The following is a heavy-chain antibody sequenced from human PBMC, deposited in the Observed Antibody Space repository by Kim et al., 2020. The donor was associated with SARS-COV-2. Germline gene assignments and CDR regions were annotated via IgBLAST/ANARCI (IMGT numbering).Heavy chain of an antibody. CDR1: GGSISSGGYY. J-gene: IGHJ5*02. CDR3: ARAPGQWLAGGDYWFDP. CDR2: IYYSGST. Sequence: SETLSLTCTVSGGSISSGGYYWSWICQHPGKGLEWIGYIYYSGSTYYNPSLKSRVTISVDTSKNQFSLKLSSVTAADTAVYYCARAPGQWLAGGDYWFDPWGQGTLVTVSS. D-gene: IGHD6-19*01. V-gene: IGHV4-31*03.